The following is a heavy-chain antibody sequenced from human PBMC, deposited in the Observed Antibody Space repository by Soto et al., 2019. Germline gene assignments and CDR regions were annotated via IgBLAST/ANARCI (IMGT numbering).Heavy chain of an antibody. V-gene: IGHV3-21*01. CDR1: GFTFSSYT. Sequence: GGSLRLSCAASGFTFSSYTMNWVRQAPGKGLKWVSSISSSSSYIYYTDSVKGRFTISRDNAKNSLYLQMNSLRAEDTAVYYCASLSRFALDYWGQGTLVTV. CDR3: ASLSRFALDY. D-gene: IGHD3-10*01. J-gene: IGHJ4*01. CDR2: ISSSSSYI.